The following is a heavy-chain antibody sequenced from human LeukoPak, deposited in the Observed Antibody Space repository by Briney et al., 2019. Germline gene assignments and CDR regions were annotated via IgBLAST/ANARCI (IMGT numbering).Heavy chain of an antibody. CDR2: IYYSGST. CDR3: AREDSSSSGGIYYFDY. J-gene: IGHJ4*02. D-gene: IGHD6-6*01. CDR1: GGSISSSSYY. Sequence: SETLSLTCTVSGGSISSSSYYWGWIRQPPGKGLEWIGSIYYSGSTYYNPSLKSRVTISVDTSRNQFSLKLSSVTAADTAVYYCAREDSSSSGGIYYFDYWGQGTLVTVSS. V-gene: IGHV4-39*07.